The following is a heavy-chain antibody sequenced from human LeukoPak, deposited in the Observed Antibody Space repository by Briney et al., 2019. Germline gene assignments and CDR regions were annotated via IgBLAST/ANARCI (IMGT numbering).Heavy chain of an antibody. J-gene: IGHJ4*02. D-gene: IGHD2-21*02. V-gene: IGHV4-31*03. CDR3: ARVIFSGTVIVVATAYFDY. Sequence: SETLSLTCTVSDGSISSGSYYWSWIRQHPGKGLEWIGYIYDSGSTYYNPSLKSRVTISIDTSKNQFSLKLSSVTAADTAVYHCARVIFSGTVIVVATAYFDYWGQGTLVTVSS. CDR1: DGSISSGSYY. CDR2: IYDSGST.